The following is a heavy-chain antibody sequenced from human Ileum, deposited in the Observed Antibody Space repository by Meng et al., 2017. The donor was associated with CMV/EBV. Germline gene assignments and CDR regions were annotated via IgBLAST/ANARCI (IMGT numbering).Heavy chain of an antibody. J-gene: IGHJ3*02. CDR1: GGTFSSYA. Sequence: SVKVSCKASGGTFSSYAISWVRQAPGQGLEWMGGIIPIFGTANYAQKFQGRVTMTRDTSTSTVYMELSSLRSEDTAVYYCARTATRDDAFDIWGQGTMVTVSS. CDR3: ARTATRDDAFDI. D-gene: IGHD1-26*01. CDR2: IIPIFGTA. V-gene: IGHV1-69*05.